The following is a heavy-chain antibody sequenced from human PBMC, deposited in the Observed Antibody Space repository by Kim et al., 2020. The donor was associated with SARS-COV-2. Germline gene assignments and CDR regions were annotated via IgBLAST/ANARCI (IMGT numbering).Heavy chain of an antibody. CDR3: ARVTCSGGSCYRNIDY. Sequence: ASVKVSCKASGYTFTGYYIHWVRQAPRQGLEWMGWINPNSGGTNYAQNFQGRVTMTRDTSISTAYMELSSLRSDDTAVYYCARVTCSGGSCYRNIDYWGQGTLVTVSS. J-gene: IGHJ4*02. D-gene: IGHD2-15*01. CDR2: INPNSGGT. V-gene: IGHV1-2*02. CDR1: GYTFTGYY.